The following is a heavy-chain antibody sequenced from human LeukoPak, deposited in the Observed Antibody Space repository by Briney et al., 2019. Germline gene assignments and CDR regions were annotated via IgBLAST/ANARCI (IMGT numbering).Heavy chain of an antibody. Sequence: SETLSLACTVSGGSISSSNYYWGWIRQPPGKGLEWIGSIYYSGNTYYNPSLKSRVTISVDTSKNQFSLKLSSVTAADTAVYYCARGNEYSSSSDYWGQGTLVTVSS. CDR3: ARGNEYSSSSDY. J-gene: IGHJ4*02. D-gene: IGHD6-6*01. CDR1: GGSISSSNYY. V-gene: IGHV4-39*07. CDR2: IYYSGNT.